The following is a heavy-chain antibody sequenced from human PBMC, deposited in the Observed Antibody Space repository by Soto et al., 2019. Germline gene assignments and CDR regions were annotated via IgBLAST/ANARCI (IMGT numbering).Heavy chain of an antibody. CDR1: GYTFTSYG. V-gene: IGHV1-18*01. J-gene: IGHJ4*02. Sequence: ASVQVSFTPAGYTFTSYGSNWVRQAPGQGLEWMGWISAYNGNTNYAQKLQGRVTMTTDTSTSTAYMELRSLRSDDTAVYYCARGLEGYCSSTSPVWGQGTLVTVSA. CDR2: ISAYNGNT. D-gene: IGHD2-2*01. CDR3: ARGLEGYCSSTSPV.